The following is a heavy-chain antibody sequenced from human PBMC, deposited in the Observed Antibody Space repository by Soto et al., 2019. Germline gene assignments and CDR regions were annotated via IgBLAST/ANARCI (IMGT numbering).Heavy chain of an antibody. CDR1: GGSISSGDYY. CDR3: ARALTRYSSSWYDWFDP. J-gene: IGHJ5*02. Sequence: SETLSLTCTVSGGSISSGDYYWSWIRQPPGKGLEWIGDIYYSGSTYYNPSLKSRVTISVDTSKNQFSLKLSSVTAADTAVYYCARALTRYSSSWYDWFDPWGQGTLVTVSS. D-gene: IGHD6-13*01. CDR2: IYYSGST. V-gene: IGHV4-30-4*01.